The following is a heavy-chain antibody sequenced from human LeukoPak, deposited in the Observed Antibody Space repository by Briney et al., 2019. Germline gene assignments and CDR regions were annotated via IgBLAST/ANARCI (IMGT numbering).Heavy chain of an antibody. CDR1: GYSISSGYY. CDR2: INHSGST. J-gene: IGHJ4*02. D-gene: IGHD6-25*01. Sequence: SETLSLTCSVSGYSISSGYYWGWIRQPPGKGLEWIGEINHSGSTNYNPSLKSRVTISVDTSKNQFSLKLSSVTAADTAVYYCARSKAAYFDYWGQGTLVTVSS. CDR3: ARSKAAYFDY. V-gene: IGHV4-38-2*01.